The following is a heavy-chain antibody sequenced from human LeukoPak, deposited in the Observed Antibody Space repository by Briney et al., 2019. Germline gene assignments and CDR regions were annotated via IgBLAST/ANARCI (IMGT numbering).Heavy chain of an antibody. CDR3: AKEGVGASWGYYFDY. CDR2: ISYDGSNK. D-gene: IGHD1-26*01. Sequence: PGTSLRLSCAASGFTFSRYGMHWVRQAPGKGLEWVAVISYDGSNKYYADSVKGRFTISRDNSKNTLYLQMNSLRAEDTAVYYCAKEGVGASWGYYFDYWGQGTLVTVSS. CDR1: GFTFSRYG. V-gene: IGHV3-30*18. J-gene: IGHJ4*02.